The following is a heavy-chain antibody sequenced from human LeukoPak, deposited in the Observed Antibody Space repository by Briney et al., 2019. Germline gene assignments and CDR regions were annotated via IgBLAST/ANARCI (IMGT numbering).Heavy chain of an antibody. V-gene: IGHV4-39*01. CDR2: IFYTGST. D-gene: IGHD6-13*01. J-gene: IGHJ5*02. Sequence: SETLSLTCTVSGASISTNNYYWGWIRQPPGKGLEWIGSIFYTGSTYDNPSLKSRVTMSVDTSKSQVSLNLSSVTAADTAVYYCARLRIAAAGFHNWFDPWGQGTLVTVSS. CDR3: ARLRIAAAGFHNWFDP. CDR1: GASISTNNYY.